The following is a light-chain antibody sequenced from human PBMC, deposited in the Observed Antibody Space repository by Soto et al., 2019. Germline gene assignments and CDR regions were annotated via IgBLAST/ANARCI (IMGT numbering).Light chain of an antibody. CDR3: QQCSIWPLT. CDR1: QRVSSY. Sequence: EIVLTQSPSTLSLSPGERATITCRASQRVSSYLAWYQQKPGQAPRLMVYSASGIDSGVPARFRGSGSGTEFTLTISSLEPDDSAAYYCQQCSIWPLTFGGGTKVDNK. V-gene: IGKV3-11*01. CDR2: SAS. J-gene: IGKJ4*02.